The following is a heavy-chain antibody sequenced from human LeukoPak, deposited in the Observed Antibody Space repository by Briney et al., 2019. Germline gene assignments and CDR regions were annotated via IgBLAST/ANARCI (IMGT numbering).Heavy chain of an antibody. J-gene: IGHJ4*02. CDR2: ICDSGRTI. D-gene: IGHD3-22*01. V-gene: IGHV3-11*01. CDR1: GFTFSDYY. Sequence: GGSLRLSRAASGFTFSDYYMSWIRQAPGKGLEWVSYICDSGRTIYYADSVKGRFTISRDNAKNSVYLQMNNLRAEDTAVYYCERDRLGDYDHSGYYDKWGQGTLVTVSS. CDR3: ERDRLGDYDHSGYYDK.